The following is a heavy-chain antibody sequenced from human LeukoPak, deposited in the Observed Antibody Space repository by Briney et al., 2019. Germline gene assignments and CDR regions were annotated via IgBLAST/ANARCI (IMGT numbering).Heavy chain of an antibody. CDR3: AKDFGYSSGWYDY. CDR2: ISWNSGSI. CDR1: GFTFDDYA. V-gene: IGHV3-9*01. D-gene: IGHD6-19*01. Sequence: PGRSLRLSCAASGFTFDDYAMHWVRQAPGKGLEWVSGISWNSGSIGYADSVKGRFTISRDNAKNSLYLQMNSLRAEDTALYYCAKDFGYSSGWYDYWGQGTLATVSS. J-gene: IGHJ4*02.